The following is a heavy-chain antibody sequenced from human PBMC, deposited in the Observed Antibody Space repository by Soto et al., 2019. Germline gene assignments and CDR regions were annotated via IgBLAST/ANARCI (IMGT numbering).Heavy chain of an antibody. CDR3: ARTHYDLAVNWFDP. CDR1: GYSISSSNW. J-gene: IGHJ5*02. Sequence: SETLSLTCAVSGYSISSSNWWGWIRQPPGKGLEWIGYIYYSGSTYYNPSLKSRVTMSVDTSKNQFSLKLSSVTAVDTAVYYCARTHYDLAVNWFDPWGQGTLVTVSS. D-gene: IGHD3-3*01. CDR2: IYYSGST. V-gene: IGHV4-28*01.